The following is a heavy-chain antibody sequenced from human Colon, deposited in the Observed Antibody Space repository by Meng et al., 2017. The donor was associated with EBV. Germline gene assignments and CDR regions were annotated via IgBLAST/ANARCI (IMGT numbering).Heavy chain of an antibody. V-gene: IGHV4-4*02. D-gene: IGHD1-26*01. CDR3: ARGKQDAWELLAY. Sequence: QVQLPEYGLVRVKPSEPLSLTCGVSGVSIRSNIRWTWVRQPQGKGLEWIGDIDDSGSTNYNPSLNSRISISLDKSKNHFSLKVNSVTAADTAVYYCARGKQDAWELLAYWGQGALVTVSS. CDR2: IDDSGST. CDR1: GVSIRSNIR. J-gene: IGHJ4*02.